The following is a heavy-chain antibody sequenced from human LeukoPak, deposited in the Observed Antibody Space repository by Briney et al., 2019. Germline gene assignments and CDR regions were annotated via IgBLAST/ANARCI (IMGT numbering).Heavy chain of an antibody. Sequence: GRSLRLSCAASGFTFDDYAMHWVRQAPGKGLEGVSGISWNSGSIGYADSVKGRFTISRDNAKNSLYLQMNSLRAEDTALYYCAKDTWFGELSPGYFDYWGQGTLVTVSS. CDR2: ISWNSGSI. CDR3: AKDTWFGELSPGYFDY. D-gene: IGHD3-10*01. CDR1: GFTFDDYA. V-gene: IGHV3-9*01. J-gene: IGHJ4*02.